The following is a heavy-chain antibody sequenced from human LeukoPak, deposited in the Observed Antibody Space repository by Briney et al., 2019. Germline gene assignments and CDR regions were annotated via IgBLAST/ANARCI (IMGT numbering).Heavy chain of an antibody. V-gene: IGHV4-34*01. CDR1: GGSLSGYY. J-gene: IGHJ2*01. Sequence: PSETLSLTCAVYGGSLSGYYWSWIRQPPGKGLEWIGEINHSGSTNYNPSLKSRVTISVDTSKNQFSLKLSSVTAADTAVYYCARGEKVVLSYWYFDLWGRGTLVTVSS. CDR2: INHSGST. D-gene: IGHD3-22*01. CDR3: ARGEKVVLSYWYFDL.